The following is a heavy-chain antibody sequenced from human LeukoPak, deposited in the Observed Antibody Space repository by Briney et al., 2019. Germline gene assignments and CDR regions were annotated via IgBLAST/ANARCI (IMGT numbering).Heavy chain of an antibody. V-gene: IGHV4-59*08. CDR1: GDSISHDY. J-gene: IGHJ3*02. CDR3: EGRNDFYS. CDR2: IYYSGNT. Sequence: SETLSLTYTVSGDSISHDYWSWIRQPPGKGLEWIGNIYYSGNTNYNPSLKSRVTISVDTSKNQFSLKLRSVTAADTAVYYCEGRNDFYSWGQGTMVTVSS.